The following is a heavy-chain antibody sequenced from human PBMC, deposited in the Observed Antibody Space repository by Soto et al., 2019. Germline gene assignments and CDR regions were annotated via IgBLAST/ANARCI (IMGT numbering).Heavy chain of an antibody. CDR2: INAGNGNT. V-gene: IGHV1-3*01. J-gene: IGHJ6*02. Sequence: GPSVKLCCKASVYTYTSYAMHWVRQALGQRLECMGWINAGNGNTKYSQKFQGRVTITRDTSASTAYMELSSLRSEDTAVYYCARDSPPMDVWGQGTTVTVSS. CDR1: VYTYTSYA. CDR3: ARDSPPMDV.